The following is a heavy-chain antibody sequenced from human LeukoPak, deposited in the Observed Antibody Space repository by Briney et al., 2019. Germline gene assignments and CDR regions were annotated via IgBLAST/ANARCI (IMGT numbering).Heavy chain of an antibody. D-gene: IGHD5-18*01. Sequence: PGGSLRLSCTASGFTFSIYSMNWVRQAPGKGLEWVAVISYDGSNKYYADSVKGRFTISRDNSKNTLYLQMNSLRAEDTAVYYCAKPRGLWDTAMNYGMDVWAQGTTVTVSS. CDR1: GFTFSIYS. V-gene: IGHV3-30*18. CDR3: AKPRGLWDTAMNYGMDV. J-gene: IGHJ6*02. CDR2: ISYDGSNK.